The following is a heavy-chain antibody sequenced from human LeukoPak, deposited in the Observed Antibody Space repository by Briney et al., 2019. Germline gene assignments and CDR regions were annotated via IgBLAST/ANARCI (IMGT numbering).Heavy chain of an antibody. CDR3: AKGSSAYYYDC. Sequence: GGSLRLSCAASGFTFSSYSMTWVRQAPGKGLEWVSTINDNGDIIFYGDSVKGRYTISRDNSKNTVYLQMNNLRAEDTAVYFRAKGSSAYYYDCWGQGTLVTVSS. V-gene: IGHV3-23*01. D-gene: IGHD3-22*01. J-gene: IGHJ4*02. CDR1: GFTFSSYS. CDR2: INDNGDII.